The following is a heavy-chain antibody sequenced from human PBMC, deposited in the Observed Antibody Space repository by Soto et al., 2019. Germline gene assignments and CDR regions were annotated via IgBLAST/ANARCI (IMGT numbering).Heavy chain of an antibody. J-gene: IGHJ6*02. Sequence: TGGSLRLSCSASGFTFSSYAKHCVRQAPGKGLEYVSAISSNGGSTYYADSVKGRFTISRDNSKNTLYLQMSSLRAGDTAVYYCVKDRNSSSWYRYYYYGMDVWGQATTVTVSS. CDR2: ISSNGGST. CDR3: VKDRNSSSWYRYYYYGMDV. D-gene: IGHD6-13*01. V-gene: IGHV3-64D*06. CDR1: GFTFSSYA.